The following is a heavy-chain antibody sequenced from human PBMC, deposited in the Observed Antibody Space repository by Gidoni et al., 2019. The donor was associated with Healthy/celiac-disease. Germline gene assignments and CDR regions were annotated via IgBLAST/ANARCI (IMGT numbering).Heavy chain of an antibody. J-gene: IGHJ6*03. Sequence: QVQLVESGGGLVKPGGSLRLSCAASGFTFSDYYMSWIRQAPGKGLEWVSYISSSSSYTNYADSVKGRFTISRDNAKNSLYLQMNSLRAEDTAVYYCASSGAAAGTGYYYYYMDVWGKGTTVTVSS. D-gene: IGHD6-13*01. CDR2: ISSSSSYT. CDR3: ASSGAAAGTGYYYYYMDV. CDR1: GFTFSDYY. V-gene: IGHV3-11*06.